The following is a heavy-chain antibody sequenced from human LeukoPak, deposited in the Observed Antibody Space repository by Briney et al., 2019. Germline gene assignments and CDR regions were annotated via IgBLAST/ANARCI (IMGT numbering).Heavy chain of an antibody. CDR3: ARESDEYQDYFED. CDR1: AYGLRSFG. Sequence: ASVKVSCKASAYGLRSFGVHWLRQVPGQRLEWIGDSNGGNANARYSPRFQDRVTIIRATSENTVYLEMSGLKSEDTAMYFCARESDEYQDYFEDWGLGTLVTVTS. V-gene: IGHV1-3*01. CDR2: SNGGNANA. J-gene: IGHJ4*02. D-gene: IGHD2-2*01.